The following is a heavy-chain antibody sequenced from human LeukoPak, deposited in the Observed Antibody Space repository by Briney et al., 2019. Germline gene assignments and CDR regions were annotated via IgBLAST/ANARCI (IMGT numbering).Heavy chain of an antibody. D-gene: IGHD3-22*01. Sequence: GGSLRLSCAASGFTFSSYSMNWVRQAPGKGLEWVSYISSSSSTIYYAGSVKGRFTISRDNAKNSLYLQMNSLRAEDTAVYYCARDRGGYYSWGQGTLVTVSP. CDR3: ARDRGGYYS. J-gene: IGHJ4*02. CDR2: ISSSSSTI. V-gene: IGHV3-48*04. CDR1: GFTFSSYS.